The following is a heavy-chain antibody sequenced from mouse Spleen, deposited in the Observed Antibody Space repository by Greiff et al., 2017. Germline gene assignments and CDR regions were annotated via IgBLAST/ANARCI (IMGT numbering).Heavy chain of an antibody. CDR3: GHDYDEGMDY. D-gene: IGHD2-4*01. J-gene: IGHJ4*01. CDR1: GYAFSSSW. Sequence: VQLQQSGPELVKPGASVKISCKASGYAFSSSWMNWVKQRPGKGLEWIGRIYPGDGDTNYNGKFKGKATLTADKSSSTAYMQLSSLTSEDSAVYFCGHDYDEGMDYWGQGTSVTVSS. CDR2: IYPGDGDT. V-gene: IGHV1-82*01.